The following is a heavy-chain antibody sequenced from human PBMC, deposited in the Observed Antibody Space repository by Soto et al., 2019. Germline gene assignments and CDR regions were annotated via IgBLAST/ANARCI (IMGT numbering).Heavy chain of an antibody. J-gene: IGHJ6*02. D-gene: IGHD1-1*01. CDR2: SNAGNHNT. CDR3: AMYNWDAPDYYGMDV. Sequence: QVQLVQSGAKEKKPGASVKVSCKASGYTLTSHDMHWVRQAPGQSLEWMGWSNAGNHNTQFSQKFQGRVNITRNPSASTVYMELTGLRCDDTAVYYCAMYNWDAPDYYGMDVWGQGTTVTVSS. CDR1: GYTLTSHD. V-gene: IGHV1-3*05.